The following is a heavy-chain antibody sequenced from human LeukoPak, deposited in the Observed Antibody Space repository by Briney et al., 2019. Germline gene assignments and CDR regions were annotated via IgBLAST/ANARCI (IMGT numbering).Heavy chain of an antibody. CDR1: GFTFSSYA. CDR2: ISYDGSNK. D-gene: IGHD3-3*01. V-gene: IGHV3-30*01. J-gene: IGHJ5*02. CDR3: ARDYAATIFGVVTTPETNWFDP. Sequence: GGSLRLSCAASGFTFSSYAMHWVRQAPGKGLEWVAVISYDGSNKYYADSVKGRFTISRDNSKNTLYLQMNSLRAEDTAVYYCARDYAATIFGVVTTPETNWFDPWGQGTLVTVSS.